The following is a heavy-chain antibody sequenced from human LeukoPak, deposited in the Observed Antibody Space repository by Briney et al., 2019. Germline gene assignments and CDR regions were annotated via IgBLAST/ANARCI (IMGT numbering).Heavy chain of an antibody. J-gene: IGHJ4*02. CDR2: IYYSGTT. CDR3: ARLIAARPRYYFDY. D-gene: IGHD6-6*01. Sequence: SETLSLTCTVSGGSITPYYWIWIRQPPGKGLEWLGYIYYSGTTNYNPSLKSRVTISVDTSKNQFSLKLSPLTAADTAVYYCARLIAARPRYYFDYWGQGTLVTVSS. CDR1: GGSITPYY. V-gene: IGHV4-59*01.